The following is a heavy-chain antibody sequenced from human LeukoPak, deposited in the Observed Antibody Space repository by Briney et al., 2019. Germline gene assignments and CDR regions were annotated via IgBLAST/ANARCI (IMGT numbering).Heavy chain of an antibody. CDR2: MNPNSGNT. CDR1: GYTFTSYD. CDR3: ARAPSSGWPYYYYYYMDV. D-gene: IGHD6-19*01. Sequence: ASVKVSCKASGYTFTSYDINWVRQATGQGLEWMGWMNPNSGNTGYAQKFQGRVTITRNTSISTACMELSSLRSEDTAVYYCARAPSSGWPYYYYYYMDVWGKGTTVTVSS. J-gene: IGHJ6*03. V-gene: IGHV1-8*01.